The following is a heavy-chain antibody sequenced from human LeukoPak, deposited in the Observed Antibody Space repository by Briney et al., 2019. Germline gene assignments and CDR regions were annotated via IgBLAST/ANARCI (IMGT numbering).Heavy chain of an antibody. CDR2: ISYDGSNK. J-gene: IGHJ5*02. V-gene: IGHV3-30*18. Sequence: GGSLRLSCAASGFTFSSYGMHWVRQAPGKGLEWVAVISYDGSNKYYADSVKGRFTISRDNSKNTLYLQMNSLRAEDTAVYYCAKGSFGGSGFDPWGQGTLVTVSS. CDR3: AKGSFGGSGFDP. D-gene: IGHD3-10*01. CDR1: GFTFSSYG.